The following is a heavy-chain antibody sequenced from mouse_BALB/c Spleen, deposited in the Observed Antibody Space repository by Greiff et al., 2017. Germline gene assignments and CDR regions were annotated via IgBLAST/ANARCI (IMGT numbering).Heavy chain of an antibody. CDR1: GYSITSDYA. CDR3: ARGTYYRYDGRGAMDY. D-gene: IGHD2-14*01. CDR2: ISYSGST. Sequence: EVKLQESGPGLVKPSQSLSLTCTVTGYSITSDYAWNWIRQFPGNKLEWMGYISYSGSTSYNPSLKSRISITRDTSKNQFFLQLNSVTTEDTATYYCARGTYYRYDGRGAMDYWGQGTSVTVSS. V-gene: IGHV3-2*02. J-gene: IGHJ4*01.